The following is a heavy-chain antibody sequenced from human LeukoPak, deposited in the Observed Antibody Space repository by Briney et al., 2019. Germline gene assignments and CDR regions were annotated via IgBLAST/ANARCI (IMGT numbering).Heavy chain of an antibody. J-gene: IGHJ4*02. V-gene: IGHV4-39*07. CDR3: AIIAGYSSGWYGGY. D-gene: IGHD6-19*01. CDR2: IHYTGST. Sequence: SETLSLTCSVSGDSISRPNYYWGWIRQSPGKGLEWIGSIHYTGSTYHNPSLKSRVTISVDTSKNQFSLKLSSVTAADTAVYYCAIIAGYSSGWYGGYWGQGTLVTVSS. CDR1: GDSISRPNYY.